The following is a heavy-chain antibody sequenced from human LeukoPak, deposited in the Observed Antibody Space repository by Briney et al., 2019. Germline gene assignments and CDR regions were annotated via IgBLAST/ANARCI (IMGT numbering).Heavy chain of an antibody. CDR2: IYYSGST. Sequence: SETLSLTCTVSGGSISNYYWSWIRQPPGKGLEWIGYIYYSGSTNYNPSLKSRVTISVDTSKNQFSLKLSSVTAADTAVYYCARVGGTDYYYYGMDVWGQGTTVTVSS. J-gene: IGHJ6*02. V-gene: IGHV4-59*01. CDR3: ARVGGTDYYYYGMDV. CDR1: GGSISNYY.